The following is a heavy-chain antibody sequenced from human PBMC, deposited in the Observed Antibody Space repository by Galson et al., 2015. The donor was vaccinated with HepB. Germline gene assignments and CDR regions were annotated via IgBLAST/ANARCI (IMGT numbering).Heavy chain of an antibody. V-gene: IGHV3-11*01. CDR3: ARGGGSAVYSNYFYYCMDV. CDR2: ISSGGGTI. Sequence: FLRLSCAASGFTFSDYYINWIRRAPGKGLEWVSYISSGGGTIYYADSVKGRFTISRDNTKNSLYLQMNNLRAEDTAVYYCARGGGSAVYSNYFYYCMDVWGEGTTVTVSS. D-gene: IGHD2/OR15-2a*01. CDR1: GFTFSDYY. J-gene: IGHJ6*03.